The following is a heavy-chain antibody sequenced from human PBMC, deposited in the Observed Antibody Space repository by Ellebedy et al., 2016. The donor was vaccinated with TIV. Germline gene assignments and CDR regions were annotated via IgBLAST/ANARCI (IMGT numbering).Heavy chain of an antibody. J-gene: IGHJ1*01. CDR1: GGTFSNYA. V-gene: IGHV1-69*06. CDR3: ARDRDSSGYPQYFQH. Sequence: SVKVSCXASGGTFSNYAISWVRQAPGQGLEWMGGIIPIFGTANYAQKFQGRVTITADKSTSTAYMELSSLRSEDTAVYYCARDRDSSGYPQYFQHWGQGTLVTVSS. CDR2: IIPIFGTA. D-gene: IGHD3-22*01.